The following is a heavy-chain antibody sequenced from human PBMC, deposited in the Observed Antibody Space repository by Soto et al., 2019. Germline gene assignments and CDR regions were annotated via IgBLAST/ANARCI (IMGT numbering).Heavy chain of an antibody. Sequence: EVQLLESGGGLVQPGGSLRISCAASDSTFSSYAMNWVRQAPGKGLEWVSAITGSGGTTYYADSVKGRFTISRDNSKNTLFLQVNSLRAEDTAVYYCAKIRSTYYYYFGMDVWGQGTTVTVSS. V-gene: IGHV3-23*01. CDR3: AKIRSTYYYYFGMDV. CDR2: ITGSGGTT. D-gene: IGHD2-2*01. J-gene: IGHJ6*02. CDR1: DSTFSSYA.